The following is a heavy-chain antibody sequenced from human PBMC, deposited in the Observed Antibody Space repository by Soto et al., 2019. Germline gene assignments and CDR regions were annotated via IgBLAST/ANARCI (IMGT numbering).Heavy chain of an antibody. V-gene: IGHV1-58*01. CDR2: IVVGSGNT. Sequence: SVKVSFKASGFTFTSSAVQWVRQARGQRLEWIGWIVVGSGNTNYAQKFQERVTITRDMSTSTAYMELSSLRSEDTAVYYCAAPEINYYDSSGYSAFDIWGQGTMVTVSS. CDR1: GFTFTSSA. CDR3: AAPEINYYDSSGYSAFDI. J-gene: IGHJ3*02. D-gene: IGHD3-22*01.